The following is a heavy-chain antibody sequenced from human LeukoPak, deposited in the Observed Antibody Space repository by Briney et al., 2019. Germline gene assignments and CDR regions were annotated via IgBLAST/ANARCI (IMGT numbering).Heavy chain of an antibody. V-gene: IGHV3-30*18. D-gene: IGHD4-17*01. J-gene: IGHJ6*02. CDR1: GFTFSSYG. CDR3: AKSDYGYYYYGMDV. CDR2: ISYDGSNK. Sequence: PGRSLRLSCAASGFTFSSYGLHWVRQAPGKGLEWGAVISYDGSNKYYADSVKGRFTISRDNTKNTLYLQRNSLRADDRAVYYCAKSDYGYYYYGMDVWGQGTTVTVSS.